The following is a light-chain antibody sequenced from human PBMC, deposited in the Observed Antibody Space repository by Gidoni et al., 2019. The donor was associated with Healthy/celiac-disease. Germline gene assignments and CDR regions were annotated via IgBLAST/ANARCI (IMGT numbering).Light chain of an antibody. Sequence: PSASGTPGQRVTISCSGSSSNIGSNTVNWYQQLPGTAPKLLIYSNNQRPSGVPDRFSGSKSGTSASLAISGLQSEDEADYYCAAWDDSLNANWVFGGGTKLTVL. CDR3: AAWDDSLNANWV. J-gene: IGLJ3*02. V-gene: IGLV1-44*01. CDR2: SNN. CDR1: SSNIGSNT.